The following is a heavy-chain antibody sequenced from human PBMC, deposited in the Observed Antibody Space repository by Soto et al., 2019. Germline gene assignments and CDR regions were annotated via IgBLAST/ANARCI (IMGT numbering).Heavy chain of an antibody. CDR2: ISAYNGNT. J-gene: IGHJ6*02. Sequence: ASVKVSCKASGYTFTSYGISWVRQAPGQGLEWMGWISAYNGNTNYAQKLQGRVTMTTDTSTSTAYMELRSLRSDDTAVYYCARDRIVVVPAAVYGMDVWGQGTTVTVSS. V-gene: IGHV1-18*04. CDR1: GYTFTSYG. D-gene: IGHD2-2*01. CDR3: ARDRIVVVPAAVYGMDV.